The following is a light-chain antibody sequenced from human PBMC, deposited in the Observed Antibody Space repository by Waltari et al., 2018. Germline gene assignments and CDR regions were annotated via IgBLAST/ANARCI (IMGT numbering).Light chain of an antibody. V-gene: IGLV2-11*01. CDR1: SSDVGGYDY. CDR2: DVD. CDR3: CSFAGNYTLL. J-gene: IGLJ2*01. Sequence: QSALTQPRSVSGSPGQSVTLSCTGTSSDVGGYDYVSWYQQHPGKAPKLIISDVDKRPSGVSVRFSGSQSGNTSSLTISGRQIDDEATYYCCSFAGNYTLLFGGGTNLTVL.